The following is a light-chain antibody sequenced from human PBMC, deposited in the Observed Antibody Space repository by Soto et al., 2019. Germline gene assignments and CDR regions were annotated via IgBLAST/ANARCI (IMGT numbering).Light chain of an antibody. J-gene: IGLJ2*01. CDR1: SSDVGGYNY. V-gene: IGLV2-14*01. Sequence: QSALTQPASVSGSPGQSITISCTGTSSDVGGYNYVSWYQQHPGKAPKVMIYEVSNRPSGVSNRFSGSKSGNTASLTISGLQAEDEAEYYCSSYTTSSTLVFGEGTKLTVL. CDR2: EVS. CDR3: SSYTTSSTLV.